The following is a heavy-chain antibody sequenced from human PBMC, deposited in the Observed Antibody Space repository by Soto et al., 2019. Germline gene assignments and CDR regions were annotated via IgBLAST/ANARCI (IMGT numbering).Heavy chain of an antibody. CDR3: AKVSSSWYAGFFDL. CDR1: GFTFSSHA. Sequence: GGSLRLSCTASGFTFSSHAMTWVRQAPGKGLEWVSGLSDSGISIYYADSVKGQLTIYRDNSKNTLYLKIQTLRAEDTAVFYCAKVSSSWYAGFFDLWGQGTLVTVSS. CDR2: LSDSGISI. D-gene: IGHD6-13*01. V-gene: IGHV3-23*01. J-gene: IGHJ4*02.